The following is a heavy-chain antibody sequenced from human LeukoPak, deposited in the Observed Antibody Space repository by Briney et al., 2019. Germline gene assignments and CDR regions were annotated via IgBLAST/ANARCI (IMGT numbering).Heavy chain of an antibody. D-gene: IGHD1-26*01. CDR3: ARGGVSGSYYGSLDY. CDR2: IIPIFGTA. Sequence: ASVKVSCKASGGTFSSYAISWVRQAPGQGLEWMGGIIPIFGTANYAQKFQGRVTITADESMSTAYMELSSLRSEDTAVYYCARGGVSGSYYGSLDYWGQGTLVTVSS. J-gene: IGHJ4*02. V-gene: IGHV1-69*13. CDR1: GGTFSSYA.